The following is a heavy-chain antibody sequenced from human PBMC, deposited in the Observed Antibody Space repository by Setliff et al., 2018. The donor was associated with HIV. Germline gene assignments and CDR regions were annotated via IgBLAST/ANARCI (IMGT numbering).Heavy chain of an antibody. CDR3: ARGGAIVRPYLNWFDP. Sequence: ASVKVSCKASGYTFTGYYMHWVRQAPGQGLEWMGRINPSSGGTNYAQKFQGRVSMTRDTSITTAYMELSGLRSDDTAVYYCARGGAIVRPYLNWFDPWGQGTLVTVSS. D-gene: IGHD1-26*01. CDR2: INPSSGGT. J-gene: IGHJ5*02. CDR1: GYTFTGYY. V-gene: IGHV1-2*06.